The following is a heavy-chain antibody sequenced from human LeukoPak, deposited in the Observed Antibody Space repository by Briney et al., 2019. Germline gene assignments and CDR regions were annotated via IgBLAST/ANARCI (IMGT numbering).Heavy chain of an antibody. CDR3: ARDLVSSGWLYYFDY. V-gene: IGHV3-30-3*01. D-gene: IGHD6-19*01. J-gene: IGHJ4*02. Sequence: GGSLRLSCAASGFTFSSYAMHWVRQAPGKGLEWVAVISYDGSNKYYADSVKGRFTISRDNSKNTLYLQMNSLRAEDTAVYYCARDLVSSGWLYYFDYWGQGTLVTVSS. CDR1: GFTFSSYA. CDR2: ISYDGSNK.